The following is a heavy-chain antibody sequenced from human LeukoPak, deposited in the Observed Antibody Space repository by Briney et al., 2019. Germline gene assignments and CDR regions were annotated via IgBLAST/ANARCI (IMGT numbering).Heavy chain of an antibody. CDR2: IYHSGST. CDR3: ASRTGF. J-gene: IGHJ4*02. CDR1: GYSISSGYY. Sequence: SETLSLTCTVSGYSISSGYYWGWIRQPPGKGLEWIGSIYHSGSTNYNPSLKSRVTISVDTSKNQFSLKLSSVTAADTAVYYCASRTGFWGQGTLVTVSS. V-gene: IGHV4-38-2*02.